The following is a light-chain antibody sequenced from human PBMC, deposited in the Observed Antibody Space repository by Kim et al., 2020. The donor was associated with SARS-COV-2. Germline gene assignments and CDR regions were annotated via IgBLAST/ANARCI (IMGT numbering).Light chain of an antibody. CDR3: YSTDSSGNHRV. V-gene: IGLV3-10*01. CDR2: EDS. CDR1: ALPKKY. Sequence: SYELTQPPSVSVSPGQTARITCSGDALPKKYAYWYQQKSGQAPVLVIYEDSKRPSGIPERFSDSSSGTMATLTISGAQVEDEADYYCYSTDSSGNHRVFGGGTQLTVL. J-gene: IGLJ2*01.